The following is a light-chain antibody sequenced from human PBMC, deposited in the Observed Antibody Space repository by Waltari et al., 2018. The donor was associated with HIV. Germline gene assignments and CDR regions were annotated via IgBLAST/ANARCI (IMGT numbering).Light chain of an antibody. CDR1: QSVSSN. CDR2: GAS. J-gene: IGKJ4*01. Sequence: RVMTQSPATLSVSPVERATLSCRASQSVSSNLAWYQQTPGQAPTPLIYGASTRATGIPARFSGSGSGTDFTLTIGSLQSEDFAVYYCQQYNNWPLTFGGGTTVEIK. CDR3: QQYNNWPLT. V-gene: IGKV3-15*01.